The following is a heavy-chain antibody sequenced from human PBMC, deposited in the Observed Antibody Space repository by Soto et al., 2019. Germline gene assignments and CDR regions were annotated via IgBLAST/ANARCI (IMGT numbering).Heavy chain of an antibody. CDR1: GFTFSSYA. Sequence: GSLRLSCAASGFTFSSYAMSWVRQAPGKGLEWVSAISGSGGSTYYADPVKGRFTISRGNSKNTLYLQMNSLRAEDTAVYYCAKDPRYSSGNFDPWGQGTLVTVSS. CDR2: ISGSGGST. V-gene: IGHV3-23*01. J-gene: IGHJ5*02. CDR3: AKDPRYSSGNFDP. D-gene: IGHD6-19*01.